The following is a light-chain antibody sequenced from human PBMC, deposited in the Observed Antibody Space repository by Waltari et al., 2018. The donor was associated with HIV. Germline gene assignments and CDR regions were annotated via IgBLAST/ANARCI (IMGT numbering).Light chain of an antibody. J-gene: IGLJ3*02. CDR1: SGSIASNY. Sequence: NFMLTQPHSVSESPGKTVTVSCTRSSGSIASNYVQWYQQRPGSAPNTGISGDNQRPSGVPDRFSGSIDSSSNSASLTISGLKTEDEADYYCQSYDSSNHAVFGGGTKLTVL. V-gene: IGLV6-57*03. CDR3: QSYDSSNHAV. CDR2: GDN.